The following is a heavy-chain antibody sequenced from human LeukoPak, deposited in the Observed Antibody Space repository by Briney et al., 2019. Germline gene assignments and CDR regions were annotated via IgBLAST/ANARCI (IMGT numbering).Heavy chain of an antibody. D-gene: IGHD6-6*01. CDR1: GFTFSSYS. CDR2: ISSSSSTI. Sequence: GGSLRLSCAASGFTFSSYSMNWVRQAPGKGLEWVSYISSSSSTIYYADSVKGRFTISRDNAKNSLYLQMNSLRAEDTAVYYCARGGLVDQFYPDYYYGMDVWGQGTTVTVSS. J-gene: IGHJ6*02. CDR3: ARGGLVDQFYPDYYYGMDV. V-gene: IGHV3-48*04.